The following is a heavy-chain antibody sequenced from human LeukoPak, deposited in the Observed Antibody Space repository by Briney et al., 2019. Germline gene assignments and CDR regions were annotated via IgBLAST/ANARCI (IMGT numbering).Heavy chain of an antibody. J-gene: IGHJ4*02. Sequence: SETLSFTCAAYGGSFSGYYWCWIRQPPGKGLGWIGEINHSGGTNYNPSLKSRVTISVDTSKNQFSLKLSSVTAADTAVYYCAGRWDSVYDYDRFFDYWGQGNLVTVSS. CDR3: AGRWDSVYDYDRFFDY. D-gene: IGHD5/OR15-5a*01. V-gene: IGHV4-34*01. CDR2: INHSGGT. CDR1: GGSFSGYY.